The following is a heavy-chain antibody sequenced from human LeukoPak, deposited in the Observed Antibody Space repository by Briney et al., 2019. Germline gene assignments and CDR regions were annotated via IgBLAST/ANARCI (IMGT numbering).Heavy chain of an antibody. D-gene: IGHD5-18*01. V-gene: IGHV3-30*18. CDR2: ISYDGSNK. J-gene: IGHJ4*02. Sequence: GGSLRLSCAASGFTFSHYGMHWVRQAPGKGLEWVAVISYDGSNKYYADSVKGRFTISRDNSKNTLYLQMNSLRAEDTAVYYCAKDKAPGGYSYGLGDYWGQGTLVTVSS. CDR1: GFTFSHYG. CDR3: AKDKAPGGYSYGLGDY.